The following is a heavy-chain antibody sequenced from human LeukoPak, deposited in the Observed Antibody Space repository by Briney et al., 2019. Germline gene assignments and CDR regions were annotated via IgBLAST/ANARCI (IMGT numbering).Heavy chain of an antibody. CDR1: GGTFSSYA. CDR2: IIPIFGTA. CDR3: ARALGIAVAGGYFQH. V-gene: IGHV1-69*13. D-gene: IGHD6-19*01. J-gene: IGHJ1*01. Sequence: SVKVSCKASGGTFSSYAISWVRQAPGQGLEWMGGIIPIFGTANYAQKFQGRVTITADESTSTAYMELSSLRSEDTAVYYCARALGIAVAGGYFQHWGQGTLVTVSS.